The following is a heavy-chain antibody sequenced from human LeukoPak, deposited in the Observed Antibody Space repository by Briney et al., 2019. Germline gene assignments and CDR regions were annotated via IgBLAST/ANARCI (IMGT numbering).Heavy chain of an antibody. J-gene: IGHJ4*02. Sequence: GGSLRLSCAASGFTFSIYNMNWVRQAPGKGLEWVAVISYDGSNKYYADSVKGRFTISRDNSKNTLYLQMNSLRAEDTAVYYCARGLLWFGELLSNFDYWGQGTLVTVSS. CDR2: ISYDGSNK. V-gene: IGHV3-30-3*01. CDR3: ARGLLWFGELLSNFDY. D-gene: IGHD3-10*01. CDR1: GFTFSIYN.